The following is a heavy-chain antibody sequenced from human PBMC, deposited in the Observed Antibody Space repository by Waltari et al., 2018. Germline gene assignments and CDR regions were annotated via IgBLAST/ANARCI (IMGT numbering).Heavy chain of an antibody. J-gene: IGHJ4*02. CDR1: GYSIRSGYY. CDR2: VYHSGNT. D-gene: IGHD6-13*01. Sequence: QVQLQESGPGLLNPSETLSLTCAVSGYSIRSGYYWGWVRQPPGNGLEWIGSVYHSGNTYYNPSLKSRLSISADTSNNQLSLKLSSVTAADTAVYYCARGAAAGSGPLIDYWGQGILVTVSS. V-gene: IGHV4-38-2*01. CDR3: ARGAAAGSGPLIDY.